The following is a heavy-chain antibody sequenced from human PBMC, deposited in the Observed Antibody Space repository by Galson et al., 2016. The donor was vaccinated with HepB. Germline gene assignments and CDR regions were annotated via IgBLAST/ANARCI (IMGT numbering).Heavy chain of an antibody. V-gene: IGHV3-23*01. CDR1: GFTFSSYA. D-gene: IGHD3-10*01. CDR2: ISGSAGRT. CDR3: AEAQGSMVRDYYYGLDV. Sequence: SLRLSCASSGFTFSSYAMTWVRQAPGKGLEWVSAISGSAGRTFYADSVKGRFTISRDNSKNTLYLQMDGLRAEDSALYYCAEAQGSMVRDYYYGLDVWGQGTTVTVSS. J-gene: IGHJ6*02.